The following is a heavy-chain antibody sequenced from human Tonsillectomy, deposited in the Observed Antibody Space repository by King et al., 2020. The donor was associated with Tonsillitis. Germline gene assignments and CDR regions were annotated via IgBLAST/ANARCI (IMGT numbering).Heavy chain of an antibody. D-gene: IGHD3-22*01. CDR2: IFYSGST. V-gene: IGHV4-31*03. CDR1: GGSISSVGYY. CDR3: ARDYDSSGYSPT. Sequence: VQLQESGPGLVKPSQTLSLTCTVSGGSISSVGYYWSWIRQHPGKGLEWIGYIFYSGSTYYNSVLKSRLTISVDTAKNQLSLPLSNVTVADTAIYYCARDYDSSGYSPTWGQGTLVTVSS. J-gene: IGHJ5*02.